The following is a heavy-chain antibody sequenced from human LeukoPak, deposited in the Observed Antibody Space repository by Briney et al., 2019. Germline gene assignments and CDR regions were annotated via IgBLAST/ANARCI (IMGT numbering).Heavy chain of an antibody. CDR2: ISSNGDNT. CDR1: GFTFRSYP. Sequence: GGSLRLSCSVSGFTFRSYPMHWVRQAPGKGLEYVSAISSNGDNTYYADSVKGRFTISRDNSKNTLYLQMSSLRAEDTAVYYCVKVSVTGSSVDYWGQGTLVSVSS. D-gene: IGHD3-9*01. J-gene: IGHJ4*02. V-gene: IGHV3-64D*06. CDR3: VKVSVTGSSVDY.